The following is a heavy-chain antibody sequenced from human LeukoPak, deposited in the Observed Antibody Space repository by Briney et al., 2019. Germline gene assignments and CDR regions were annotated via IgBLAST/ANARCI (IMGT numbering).Heavy chain of an antibody. V-gene: IGHV4-31*03. CDR3: ARVKIVVVTAIPTWYFDY. D-gene: IGHD2-21*02. J-gene: IGHJ4*02. CDR2: IYYSGST. Sequence: PSQTLSFTCTVSGGSISSGGYYWSWIRQHPGKGLEWIGYIYYSGSTYYNPSLKSRVTISVDTSKNQFSLKLSSVTAADTAVYYCARVKIVVVTAIPTWYFDYWGQGTLVTVSS. CDR1: GGSISSGGYY.